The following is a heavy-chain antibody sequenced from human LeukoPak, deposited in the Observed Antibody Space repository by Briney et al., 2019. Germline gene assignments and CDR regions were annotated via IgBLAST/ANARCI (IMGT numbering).Heavy chain of an antibody. J-gene: IGHJ4*02. V-gene: IGHV3-30*02. D-gene: IGHD2-21*02. CDR3: ARGGVTAIGFYFDY. CDR2: IRYDGSNK. Sequence: PGGSLRLSCAASGFTFSSYVMHWVRQAPGKGLEWVAFIRYDGSNKYYSDSVKGRFTISRDNAKNSLYLQMNSLRAEDTAVYYCARGGVTAIGFYFDYWGQGTLVTVSS. CDR1: GFTFSSYV.